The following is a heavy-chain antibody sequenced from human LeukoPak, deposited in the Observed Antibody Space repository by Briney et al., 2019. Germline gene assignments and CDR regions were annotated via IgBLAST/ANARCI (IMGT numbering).Heavy chain of an antibody. CDR3: ARVQDGSSWSEYFQY. Sequence: GGSLRLSCAASGFTFSSYSMNWVRQAPGKGLEWVSSISGSSTYIYYADSVKGRFTISRDNAKNSLFLQMNSLRAEDTAVYYCARVQDGSSWSEYFQYWGQGTLVTVSS. CDR1: GFTFSSYS. J-gene: IGHJ1*01. D-gene: IGHD6-13*01. V-gene: IGHV3-21*01. CDR2: ISGSSTYI.